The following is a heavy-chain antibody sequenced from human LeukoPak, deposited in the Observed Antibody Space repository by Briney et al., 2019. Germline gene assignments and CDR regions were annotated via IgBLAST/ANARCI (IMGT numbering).Heavy chain of an antibody. CDR1: GFSYSDYY. V-gene: IGHV3-11*06. CDR2: ISSSIIYI. Sequence: GGSLRLSCAASGFSYSDYYMSWIRQAPGKGLEWVSYISSSIIYINYADSVKGRFTISRDNAKSSLYLQRNSLRADDTAVYYCARGGGSYNVDYWGQGTLVTVSS. J-gene: IGHJ4*02. D-gene: IGHD1-26*01. CDR3: ARGGGSYNVDY.